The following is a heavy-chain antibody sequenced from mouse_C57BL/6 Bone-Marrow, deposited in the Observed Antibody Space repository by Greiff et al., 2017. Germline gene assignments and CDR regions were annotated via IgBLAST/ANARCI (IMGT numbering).Heavy chain of an antibody. V-gene: IGHV5-17*01. J-gene: IGHJ1*03. CDR2: ISSGSSTI. D-gene: IGHD5-1*01. CDR3: ARRHDLIYWYFDV. CDR1: GFTFSDYG. Sequence: DVMLVESGGGLVKPGGSLKLSCAASGFTFSDYGVHWVRQAPEKGLEWVAYISSGSSTIYYADTLKGRFTISRDTAKNTLFLKMTSLRAEDTAMYDCARRHDLIYWYFDVWGTGTTVTVSS.